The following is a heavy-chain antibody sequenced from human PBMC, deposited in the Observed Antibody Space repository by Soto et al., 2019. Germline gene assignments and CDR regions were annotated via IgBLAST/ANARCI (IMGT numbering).Heavy chain of an antibody. CDR2: INSGGSNI. CDR3: ARDIRGAK. J-gene: IGHJ4*02. V-gene: IGHV3-11*01. Sequence: VQLVESGGGLVQPGGSLRLSCTASGFTFTDHYMTWIRQAPGKGLEWLSYINSGGSNIYYTDSVRGRFTISRDNAKNSVYLQMSSLRAEDTAIYYCARDIRGAKWGQGTLVIVSS. D-gene: IGHD3-10*01. CDR1: GFTFTDHY.